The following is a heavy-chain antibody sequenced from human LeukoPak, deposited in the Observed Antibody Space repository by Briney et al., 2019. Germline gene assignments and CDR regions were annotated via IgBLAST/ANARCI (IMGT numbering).Heavy chain of an antibody. CDR3: ANYITVAGPYYFDS. CDR1: GGSISSSYHY. Sequence: SETLSLTCTVSGGSISSSYHYWGWIRQPPGKGLEWIGTIYDTGSTYYNPSLKGRATISVDTSKNQFSLKLSSVTAADAAVYYCANYITVAGPYYFDSWGQGTLVTVSS. V-gene: IGHV4-39*07. D-gene: IGHD6-19*01. J-gene: IGHJ4*02. CDR2: IYDTGST.